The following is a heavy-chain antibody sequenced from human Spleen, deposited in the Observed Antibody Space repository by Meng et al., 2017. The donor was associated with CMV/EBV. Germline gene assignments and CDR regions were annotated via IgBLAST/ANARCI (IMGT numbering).Heavy chain of an antibody. CDR2: IYPGDSDT. V-gene: IGHV5-51*01. D-gene: IGHD3-10*01. J-gene: IGHJ4*02. CDR3: ARPDTDGSGSYSGLSDY. Sequence: GESLKISCKGAGYSFTSYWIGWVRQMPGKGLEWRGIIYPGDSDTRYSPSFQGQVTISADKSISTAYLQWSSLKASDTAMYYCARPDTDGSGSYSGLSDYWGQGTLVTVSS. CDR1: GYSFTSYW.